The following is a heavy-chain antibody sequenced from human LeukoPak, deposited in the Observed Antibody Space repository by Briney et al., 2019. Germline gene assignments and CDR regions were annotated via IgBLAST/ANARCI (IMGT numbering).Heavy chain of an antibody. CDR1: GDSFTNYW. J-gene: IGHJ4*02. D-gene: IGHD3-9*01. Sequence: GESLKISCKDSGDSFTNYWIGWLRQMPGKGLEWMGIIYPADSDTKYSPSFQGQVTISADKSISTAYLQWSSLKASDTAMYYCARRNYDILTGYYTFDYWGQGTLVTVSS. CDR2: IYPADSDT. CDR3: ARRNYDILTGYYTFDY. V-gene: IGHV5-51*01.